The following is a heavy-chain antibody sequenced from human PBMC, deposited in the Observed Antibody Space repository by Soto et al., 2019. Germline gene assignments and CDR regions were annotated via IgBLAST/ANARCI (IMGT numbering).Heavy chain of an antibody. CDR3: ARSSGGNFGIIIEGTNWFAT. V-gene: IGHV1-46*01. CDR2: INPHGGST. J-gene: IGHJ5*02. CDR1: GESMSSDY. D-gene: IGHD1-26*01. Sequence: ASLNRACKAAGESMSSDYVNWGRQAPRQGLEWMGVINPHGGSTAYAQKFKGRVTLTRDTSASTVYMEVSSLTSEDTAMYYCARSSGGNFGIIIEGTNWFATWGQGTLVTVSS.